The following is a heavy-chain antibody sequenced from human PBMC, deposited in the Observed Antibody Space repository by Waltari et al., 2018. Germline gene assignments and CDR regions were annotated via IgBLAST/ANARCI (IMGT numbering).Heavy chain of an antibody. V-gene: IGHV4-59*02. CDR2: IHHVGIT. CDR1: GDAVTDHY. CDR3: ARDPNGDYGY. J-gene: IGHJ4*02. D-gene: IGHD4-17*01. Sequence: QVQLQESGPGLVKPSETLSLTCTVSGDAVTDHYWSWIRQPPGKGLEWIGYIHHVGITNYSPSLKSRVTMSVDTTKNQFSLKLTSVTAADTAIYFCARDPNGDYGYWGQVTLVTVSS.